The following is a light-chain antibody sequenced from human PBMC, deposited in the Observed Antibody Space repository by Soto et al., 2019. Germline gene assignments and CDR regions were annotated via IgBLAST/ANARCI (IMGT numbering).Light chain of an antibody. CDR3: CSYGGSNNWV. CDR1: SSDVGGYNY. V-gene: IGLV2-8*01. Sequence: QSVLTQPPSASGSPGQAVAISCTGTSSDVGGYNYVSWYQQHPGKAPKLVIYEVTKRPSGVPDRFSGSKSGNTASLTVSGLHADDEADYYCCSYGGSNNWVFGGGTKLTVL. J-gene: IGLJ3*02. CDR2: EVT.